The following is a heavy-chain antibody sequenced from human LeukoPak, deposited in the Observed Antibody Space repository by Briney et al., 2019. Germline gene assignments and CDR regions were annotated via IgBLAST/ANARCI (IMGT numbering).Heavy chain of an antibody. CDR3: ARYEMTDY. Sequence: ASVKVSCKASGYTFTGFYLHWVRRATGQGLEWMGWINPNSGDTNYAQKFQGSGTMTRDMSIRTVYMELKRLRSDDTAVYYCARYEMTDYWGQGTLVTVSS. V-gene: IGHV1-2*02. D-gene: IGHD3-3*01. CDR1: GYTFTGFY. CDR2: INPNSGDT. J-gene: IGHJ4*02.